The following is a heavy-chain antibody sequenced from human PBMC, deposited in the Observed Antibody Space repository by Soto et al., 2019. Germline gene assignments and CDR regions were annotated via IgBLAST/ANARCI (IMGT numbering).Heavy chain of an antibody. Sequence: ASVKVSCKASGYIFTDYYMHWLRQAPGQRPEWMGNILPIFGTADYAQKFQDRVTITADKSTDTAYMELRSLFSEDTAVYYCARGHEYGGNSDAFDIWGQGTVVT. CDR2: ILPIFGTA. CDR1: GYIFTDYY. CDR3: ARGHEYGGNSDAFDI. J-gene: IGHJ3*02. D-gene: IGHD4-17*01. V-gene: IGHV1-69*06.